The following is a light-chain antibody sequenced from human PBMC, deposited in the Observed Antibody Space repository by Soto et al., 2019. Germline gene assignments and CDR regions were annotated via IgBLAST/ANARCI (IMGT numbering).Light chain of an antibody. CDR2: AAS. J-gene: IGKJ4*01. V-gene: IGKV1-39*01. CDR1: QTISNY. CDR3: QQSYSSPPT. Sequence: DIQMTQSPSSLSASVGDRVTITCRASQTISNYLNWYQQKPGKAPKLLIAAASSLQSGVPSRFSGSGSGTDLTLTISSLQPEDFGTYYCQQSYSSPPTFGGGTKVEI.